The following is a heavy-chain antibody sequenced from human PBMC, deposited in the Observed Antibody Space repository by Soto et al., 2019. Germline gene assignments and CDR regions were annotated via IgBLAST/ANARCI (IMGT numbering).Heavy chain of an antibody. J-gene: IGHJ4*02. CDR2: IYYSGST. Sequence: SETLSLTCTVSGGSISSYYWSWIRQPPGKGLEWIGYIYYSGSTNYNPSLKSRVTISVDTSKNQFSLKLSSVTAADTAVYYCARDNFEFGGYVPWGQGTLVTVSS. V-gene: IGHV4-59*01. CDR3: ARDNFEFGGYVP. D-gene: IGHD5-12*01. CDR1: GGSISSYY.